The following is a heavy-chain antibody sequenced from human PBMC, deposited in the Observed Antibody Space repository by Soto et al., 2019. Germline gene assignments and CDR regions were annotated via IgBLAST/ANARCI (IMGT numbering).Heavy chain of an antibody. CDR1: GFIFSSYG. V-gene: IGHV3-33*01. J-gene: IGHJ6*02. Sequence: GGSLRLSCAASGFIFSSYGMHWVRQAPGKGLEWVAVIWYDGSNKYYADSVKGRFTISRDNSKNTLYLQMNSLRAEDTAVYYRARDARRGGYDVFYYYYGMDVWGQGTTVTVSS. CDR3: ARDARRGGYDVFYYYYGMDV. CDR2: IWYDGSNK. D-gene: IGHD5-12*01.